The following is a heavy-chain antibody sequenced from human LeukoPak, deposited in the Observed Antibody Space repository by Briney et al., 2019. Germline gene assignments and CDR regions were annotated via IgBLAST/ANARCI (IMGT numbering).Heavy chain of an antibody. D-gene: IGHD2-2*01. V-gene: IGHV3-30*02. CDR1: GFTFSSYG. CDR2: IRYDGSNK. J-gene: IGHJ4*02. CDR3: ATLNEVVVVPAAPTFDY. Sequence: GGSLRLSCAASGFTFSSYGMHWVRQAPGKGLEWVAFIRYDGSNKYYADSVKGRFTISRDNSKNTLYLQMNSLRAEDTAVYYCATLNEVVVVPAAPTFDYWGQGTLVTVSS.